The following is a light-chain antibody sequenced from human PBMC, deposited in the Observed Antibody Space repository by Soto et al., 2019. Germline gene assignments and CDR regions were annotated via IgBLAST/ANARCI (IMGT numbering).Light chain of an antibody. J-gene: IGLJ2*01. Sequence: QYVLTQPASVSGSPGQSITISCTGTSSDVGGYNYVSWYQHHPGRAPQLMIYDVSNRPSGVSSRFSGSKSGNTASLTISGLQAEDEADYYCSSYRSSSTPYVVFGGGTKLTVL. CDR1: SSDVGGYNY. CDR2: DVS. CDR3: SSYRSSSTPYVV. V-gene: IGLV2-14*03.